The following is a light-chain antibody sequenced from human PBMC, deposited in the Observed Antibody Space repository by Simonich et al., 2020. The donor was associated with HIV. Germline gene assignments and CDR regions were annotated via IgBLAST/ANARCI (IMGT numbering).Light chain of an antibody. Sequence: EIVMTQSPATLSVSPWERATLSCRASQSVTSNLAWYQQKPGQAPRLLIYGASPRATGIPARFSGSGSGTEFTLTISSMQSEDFAVYDCQQYNDWPRTFGQGTKVEI. CDR3: QQYNDWPRT. CDR1: QSVTSN. CDR2: GAS. J-gene: IGKJ1*01. V-gene: IGKV3-15*01.